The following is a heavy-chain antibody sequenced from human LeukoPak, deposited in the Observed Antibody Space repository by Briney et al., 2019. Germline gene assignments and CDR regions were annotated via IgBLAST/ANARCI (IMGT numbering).Heavy chain of an antibody. D-gene: IGHD3-22*01. CDR3: AKGSSGYFVDL. V-gene: IGHV3-23*01. Sequence: PGGSLRLSCAASGFTFYDYDMSWVRQSPGKGLEWVSAISNDGGGTNYADFVKGRFTISRDNCKNTVFLQMNSLRAEDTALYYCAKGSSGYFVDLWGQGTLVTVSS. CDR2: ISNDGGGT. CDR1: GFTFYDYD. J-gene: IGHJ5*02.